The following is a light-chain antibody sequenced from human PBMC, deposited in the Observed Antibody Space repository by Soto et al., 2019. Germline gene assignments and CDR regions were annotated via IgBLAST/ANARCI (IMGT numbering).Light chain of an antibody. J-gene: IGLJ1*01. CDR2: EGS. V-gene: IGLV2-23*01. CDR1: SSDVGSYNL. CDR3: CSYAGSSTYV. Sequence: QSALTQPASVSGSPGQSITISCTGTSSDVGSYNLVSWCQQHPGKAPKLMIYEGSKRPSGVSNRFSGSKSGNTASLTISGLQAEDEAEYYCCSYAGSSTYVFGTGTKLTVL.